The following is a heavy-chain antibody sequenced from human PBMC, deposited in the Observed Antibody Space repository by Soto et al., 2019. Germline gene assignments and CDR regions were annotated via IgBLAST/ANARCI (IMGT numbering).Heavy chain of an antibody. Sequence: QVQVVESGGGVVQPGRSLRLSCAASGFTVNNYAMHWVRQAPGKGLEWVAVIWSDGSMKYYADSVRGRFTISRETSTNTLYLEMNSLRVEDTALYYFARDLGGEYVAYYYGMDVCGQGTTVTVS. CDR2: IWSDGSMK. J-gene: IGHJ6*02. CDR3: ARDLGGEYVAYYYGMDV. V-gene: IGHV3-33*01. CDR1: GFTVNNYA. D-gene: IGHD4-17*01.